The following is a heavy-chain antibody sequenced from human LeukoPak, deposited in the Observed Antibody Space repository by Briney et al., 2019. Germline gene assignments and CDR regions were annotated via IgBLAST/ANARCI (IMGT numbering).Heavy chain of an antibody. CDR1: GVTFSSYG. CDR3: AKGPLRFLEWYNYYYMDV. D-gene: IGHD3-3*01. V-gene: IGHV3-30*18. CDR2: RSYDGSNK. J-gene: IGHJ6*03. Sequence: PGRSLRLSCAASGVTFSSYGMPWVRQAPGRGLEWVAVRSYDGSNKYYADSVKGRFTISRDNSKNTLYLQMNSLRAEDTAVYYCAKGPLRFLEWYNYYYMDVWGKGTTVTIS.